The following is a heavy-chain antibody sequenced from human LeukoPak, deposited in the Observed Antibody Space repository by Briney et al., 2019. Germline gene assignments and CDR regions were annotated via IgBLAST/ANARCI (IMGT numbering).Heavy chain of an antibody. D-gene: IGHD6-19*01. V-gene: IGHV4-39*01. CDR1: GGSISSSSYY. CDR3: ASPVAGTGA. CDR2: IYYSGST. J-gene: IGHJ4*02. Sequence: PSATLSLTCTVSGGSISSSSYYWGWIRQPPGKGLEWIGSIYYSGSTYYNPSLKSRVTISVDTSKNQFALKLSSVTAADTAVYYCASPVAGTGAWGQGTLVTVPS.